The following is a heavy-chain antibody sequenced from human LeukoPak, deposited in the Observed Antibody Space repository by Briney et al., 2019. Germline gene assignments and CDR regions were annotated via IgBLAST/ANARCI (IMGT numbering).Heavy chain of an antibody. CDR3: ARTQSQSGSYRYYFAY. V-gene: IGHV4-61*08. D-gene: IGHD1-26*01. CDR2: VYYIDNT. J-gene: IGHJ4*02. CDR1: GASVGSAGYY. Sequence: PSETLSLTCTVSGASVGSAGYYWSWTRQPPGGGLEWIGYVYYIDNTNYNPSLKSRVTMSVNPSKNQFSLNLHSVTAADTAMYYCARTQSQSGSYRYYFAYWGQGTLVTVSS.